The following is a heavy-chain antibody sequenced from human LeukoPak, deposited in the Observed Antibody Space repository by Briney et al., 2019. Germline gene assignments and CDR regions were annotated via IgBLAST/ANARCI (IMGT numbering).Heavy chain of an antibody. CDR1: GFTFDMYA. D-gene: IGHD6-13*01. J-gene: IGHJ6*02. CDR3: TKGGDFTNSWYYYGIDV. CDR2: VSGGVGAT. Sequence: GGSLRLSCAASGFTFDMYAISWGRQAPGKGLEWVASVSGGVGATYYSDSVRGRFTISRDNSKKTVSLQLNSLRAEDTAVYYCTKGGDFTNSWYYYGIDVWGQGTTVIVSS. V-gene: IGHV3-23*01.